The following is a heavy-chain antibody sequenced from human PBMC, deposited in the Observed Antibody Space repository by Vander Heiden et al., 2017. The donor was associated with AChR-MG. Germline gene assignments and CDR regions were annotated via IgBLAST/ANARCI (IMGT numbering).Heavy chain of an antibody. V-gene: IGHV3-30-3*01. Sequence: QVQLVESGGGVVQPGRSLRLSCAASGFPFSSNAMHWVRQAPGKGLEWVAVISYDGSNKYYADSVKGRFTISRDNSKNTLYLQMNSLRAEDTAVYYCARTAYCGGDCYSSFDYWGQGTLVTVSS. CDR3: ARTAYCGGDCYSSFDY. CDR2: ISYDGSNK. J-gene: IGHJ4*02. D-gene: IGHD2-21*02. CDR1: GFPFSSNA.